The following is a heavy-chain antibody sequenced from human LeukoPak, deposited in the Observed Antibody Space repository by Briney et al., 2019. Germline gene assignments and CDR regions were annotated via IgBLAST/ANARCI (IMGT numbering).Heavy chain of an antibody. CDR2: INPNSGGT. CDR3: ARRDYYGSGSYYSHNWFDP. J-gene: IGHJ5*02. V-gene: IGHV1-2*02. Sequence: HRASVKVSCKASGYTFTGYYMHWVRQAPGQGLEWMGWINPNSGGTNYAQKFQGRVTMARDTSISTAYMELSRLRSDDTAVYYCARRDYYGSGSYYSHNWFDPWGQGTLVTVSS. CDR1: GYTFTGYY. D-gene: IGHD3-10*01.